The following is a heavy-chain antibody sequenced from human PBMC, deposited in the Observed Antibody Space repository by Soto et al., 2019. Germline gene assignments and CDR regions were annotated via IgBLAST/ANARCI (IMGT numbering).Heavy chain of an antibody. CDR2: ISSSSSYI. D-gene: IGHD2-2*01. CDR1: GFTFSSYS. J-gene: IGHJ6*02. V-gene: IGHV3-21*01. Sequence: GGSLRLSCAASGFTFSSYSMNWVRQAPGKGLEWVSSISSSSSYIYYADSVKGRFTISRDNAKNSLYLQMNSLRAEDTAVYYCARDWGYCSSTSCYVYGMDVWGQGTTVTVSS. CDR3: ARDWGYCSSTSCYVYGMDV.